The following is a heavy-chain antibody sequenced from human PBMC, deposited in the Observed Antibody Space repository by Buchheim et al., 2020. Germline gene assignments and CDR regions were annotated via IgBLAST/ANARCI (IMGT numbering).Heavy chain of an antibody. CDR1: GFTFSSYD. CDR2: VGMAGDT. V-gene: IGHV3-13*04. CDR3: ARDPSGRGMDV. Sequence: EVQLVESGGGLVQPGGSLRLSCAASGFTFSSYDMQWVRQVSGKGLEWFSAVGMAGDTHYSGSVRGRFTISRENAKNSVYLRMNNLSAGDTAVYYCARDPSGRGMDVWGQGTT. J-gene: IGHJ6*02.